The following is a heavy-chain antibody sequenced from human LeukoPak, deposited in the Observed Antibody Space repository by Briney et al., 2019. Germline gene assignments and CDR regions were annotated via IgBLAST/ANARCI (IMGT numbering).Heavy chain of an antibody. D-gene: IGHD6-13*01. CDR2: IRSKANSYAT. J-gene: IGHJ5*02. Sequence: GGSLRLSCAASGFTFGGSAMHWVRQASGKGLEWVGRIRSKANSYATAYAASVKGRFTISRDDSKNTAYLQMNSLKTEDTAVYYCTRLSSSSDYNWFDPWGQGTLVTVSS. V-gene: IGHV3-73*01. CDR1: GFTFGGSA. CDR3: TRLSSSSDYNWFDP.